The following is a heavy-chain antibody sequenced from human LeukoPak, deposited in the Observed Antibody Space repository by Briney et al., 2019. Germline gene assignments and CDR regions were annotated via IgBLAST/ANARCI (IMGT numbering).Heavy chain of an antibody. V-gene: IGHV1-2*02. J-gene: IGHJ4*02. Sequence: ASVKVSCKASGYTFTVYYMHWVRQAPGQGLEWMGWISPNNGDTKYARKFQGRVTMTRDTSISTVYMELSRLKSNDTAVYYCATRPPGYSGYYLDYWGQGTLVTVSS. CDR2: ISPNNGDT. CDR1: GYTFTVYY. D-gene: IGHD5-12*01. CDR3: ATRPPGYSGYYLDY.